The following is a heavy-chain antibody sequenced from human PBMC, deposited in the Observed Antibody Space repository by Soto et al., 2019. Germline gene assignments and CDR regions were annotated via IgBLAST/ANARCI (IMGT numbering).Heavy chain of an antibody. D-gene: IGHD4-17*01. J-gene: IGHJ4*02. Sequence: KSSETLSLTCTVSGGSISSYYWSWIRQPPGKGLEWIGYIYYSGSTNYNPSLKSRVTISVDTSKNQFSLKLSSVTAADTAVYYCARGGRYDDYTFDYWGQGTLVTVSS. CDR3: ARGGRYDDYTFDY. V-gene: IGHV4-59*01. CDR2: IYYSGST. CDR1: GGSISSYY.